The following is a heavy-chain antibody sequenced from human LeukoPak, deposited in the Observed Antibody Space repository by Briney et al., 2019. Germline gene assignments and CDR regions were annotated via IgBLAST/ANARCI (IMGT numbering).Heavy chain of an antibody. Sequence: SVKVSCKASGGTFSSYAISWVRQAPGQGLEWMGGIIPIFGTANYAQKFQGRVTITADESTSTAYMEPSSLRSEDTAVYYCARDILYDYVWGSYRLDFDYWGQGTLVTVSS. CDR2: IIPIFGTA. D-gene: IGHD3-16*02. CDR1: GGTFSSYA. V-gene: IGHV1-69*13. CDR3: ARDILYDYVWGSYRLDFDY. J-gene: IGHJ4*02.